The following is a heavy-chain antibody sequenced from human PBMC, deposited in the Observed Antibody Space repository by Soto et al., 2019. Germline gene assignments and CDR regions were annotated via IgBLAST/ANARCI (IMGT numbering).Heavy chain of an antibody. CDR2: IYWDDDK. CDR1: GFPHSTSGVG. Sequence: SGPTLVNPTQPLTLTCTFSGFPHSTSGVGVGWIRQPPGQALEWRALIYWDDDKRYSPSLKSRLTITKDTSKNQVVLTMTNMDPVDTASYYCAHRPSYCSGGSCYAGFDYWGQGSLVTVFS. D-gene: IGHD2-15*01. CDR3: AHRPSYCSGGSCYAGFDY. V-gene: IGHV2-5*02. J-gene: IGHJ4*02.